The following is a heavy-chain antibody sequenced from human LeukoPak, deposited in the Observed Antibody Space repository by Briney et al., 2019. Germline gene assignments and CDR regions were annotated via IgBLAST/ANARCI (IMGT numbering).Heavy chain of an antibody. V-gene: IGHV1-8*02. D-gene: IGHD4-17*01. J-gene: IGHJ4*02. CDR1: GYTFTGYY. CDR3: ARGAHYGDISFDY. Sequence: ASVKVSCKASGYTFTGYYMHWVRQAPGQGLEWMGWMNPNSGNTGYAQKFQGRVTMTRNTSISTAYMELSSLRSEDTAVYYCARGAHYGDISFDYWGQGTLVTVSS. CDR2: MNPNSGNT.